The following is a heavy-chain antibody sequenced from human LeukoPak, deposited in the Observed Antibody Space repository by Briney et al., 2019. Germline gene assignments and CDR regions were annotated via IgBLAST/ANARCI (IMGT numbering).Heavy chain of an antibody. J-gene: IGHJ5*02. D-gene: IGHD6-19*01. CDR3: ARGPYSSGWFSGWFDP. CDR1: GGSISSYY. Sequence: SETLSLTCTVSGGSISSYYWSWIRQPPGKGLEWIGYIYYSGSTNYNPFLKSRVTISVDTSKNQFSLKLSSVTAADTAVYYCARGPYSSGWFSGWFDPWGQGTLVTVSS. CDR2: IYYSGST. V-gene: IGHV4-59*01.